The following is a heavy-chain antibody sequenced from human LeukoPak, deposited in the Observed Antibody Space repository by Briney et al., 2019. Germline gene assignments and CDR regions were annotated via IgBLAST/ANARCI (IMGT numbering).Heavy chain of an antibody. CDR2: INPNSGGT. CDR3: ARVPLGYSGSNELVY. J-gene: IGHJ4*02. D-gene: IGHD1-26*01. CDR1: GYTFTGYN. Sequence: ASVKVSCKASGYTFTGYNMHWVRQAPGQGLEWMGRINPNSGGTNYAQKFQGRVTMTRDTSISTAYMELSRLRSDDTAVYYCARVPLGYSGSNELVYWGRGTLVTVSS. V-gene: IGHV1-2*06.